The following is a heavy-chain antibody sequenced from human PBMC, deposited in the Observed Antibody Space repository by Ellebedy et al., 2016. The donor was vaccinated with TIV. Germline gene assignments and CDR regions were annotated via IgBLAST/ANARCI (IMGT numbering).Heavy chain of an antibody. CDR1: GGSISSYY. Sequence: MPGGSLRLSCTVSGGSISSYYWNWIRQPPGKGLEWIAYIFYSGSTNYNPSLKSRITISIDTSKNQFSLKLSSVTAADTAVYYCASVPALYGGNPGWFDPWGQGTLVTVSS. D-gene: IGHD4-23*01. CDR3: ASVPALYGGNPGWFDP. CDR2: IFYSGST. V-gene: IGHV4-59*01. J-gene: IGHJ5*02.